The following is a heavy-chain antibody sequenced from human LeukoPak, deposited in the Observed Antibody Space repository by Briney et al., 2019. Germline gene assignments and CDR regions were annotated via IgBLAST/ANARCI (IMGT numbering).Heavy chain of an antibody. V-gene: IGHV1-18*01. J-gene: IGHJ4*02. CDR1: GYTFTSYG. CDR3: AREFEGSSGWSGFDY. CDR2: ISAYNGNT. Sequence: ASVNVSCRASGYTFTSYGISWVRQAPGQGLEGRGWISAYNGNTNYAQKLQGRDTMTTDTSTSTAYMELRSLRSDDTAVYYCAREFEGSSGWSGFDYWGQGTLVTVSS. D-gene: IGHD6-19*01.